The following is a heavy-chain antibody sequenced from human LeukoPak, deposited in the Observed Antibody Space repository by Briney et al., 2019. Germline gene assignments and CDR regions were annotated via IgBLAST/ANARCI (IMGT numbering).Heavy chain of an antibody. CDR2: IYYSGST. Sequence: SETLSLTCTVSGGSISSSSYYWGWIRQPPGKGLEWIGSIYYSGSTYYNPSLKSRVTISVDTSKNQFSLKLSSVTAADTAVYYCARGPPYSSLSPGLPGYWGQGTLVTVSS. CDR3: ARGPPYSSLSPGLPGY. J-gene: IGHJ4*02. D-gene: IGHD6-13*01. CDR1: GGSISSSSYY. V-gene: IGHV4-39*07.